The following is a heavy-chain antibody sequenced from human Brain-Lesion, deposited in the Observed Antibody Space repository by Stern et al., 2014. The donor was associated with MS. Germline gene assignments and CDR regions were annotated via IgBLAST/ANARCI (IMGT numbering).Heavy chain of an antibody. D-gene: IGHD5-18*01. J-gene: IGHJ5*02. Sequence: EVQLLESGGDLVQPGGSLRLSCTASGFTFSTYWMHWVRQAPGKGLEWVSRINGDGSRTSYADSVKGRFTISRDNAKNTLYVQMNSLRVEDTAVYYCARAHVDTWDWFDPWGQGTLGTVSS. V-gene: IGHV3-74*02. CDR2: INGDGSRT. CDR1: GFTFSTYW. CDR3: ARAHVDTWDWFDP.